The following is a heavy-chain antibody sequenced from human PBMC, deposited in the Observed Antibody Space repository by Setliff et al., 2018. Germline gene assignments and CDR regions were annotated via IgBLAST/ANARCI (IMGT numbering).Heavy chain of an antibody. CDR3: ARTRGSSGWLNWFDP. Sequence: SETLSLTCAVYGGSFSGYYWSWIRQPPGKGLEWIGEINHSGSTNYNPSVKSRVTISVDTSKNQFSLKQSSVTAADTAGYYCARTRGSSGWLNWFDPWGQGTLVTVSS. CDR2: INHSGST. D-gene: IGHD6-19*01. CDR1: GGSFSGYY. J-gene: IGHJ5*02. V-gene: IGHV4-34*01.